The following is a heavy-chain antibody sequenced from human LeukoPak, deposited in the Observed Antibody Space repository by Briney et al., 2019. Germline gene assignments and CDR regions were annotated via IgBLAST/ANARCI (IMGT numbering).Heavy chain of an antibody. Sequence: GGSLRLSYAASGFTFSTYVMAWVRQAPGQGLEWVSVISGRGDYTYYADSMKGRFTISRDNSKNSLFLQMNSLRAEDTAVYYCAKGPRSSWYHYGMDVWGKGTTVTVSS. CDR3: AKGPRSSWYHYGMDV. D-gene: IGHD6-13*01. V-gene: IGHV3-23*01. J-gene: IGHJ6*04. CDR1: GFTFSTYV. CDR2: ISGRGDYT.